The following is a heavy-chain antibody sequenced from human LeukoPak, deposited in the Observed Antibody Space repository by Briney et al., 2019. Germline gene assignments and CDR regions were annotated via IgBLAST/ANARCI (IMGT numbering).Heavy chain of an antibody. CDR2: IIPIFGTA. CDR1: GYTFTSYG. V-gene: IGHV1-69*13. D-gene: IGHD6-19*01. J-gene: IGHJ4*02. Sequence: SVKVSCKASGYTFTSYGISWVRQAPGQGLEWMGGIIPIFGTANYAQKFQGRVTITADESTSTAYMELSSLRSEDTAVYYCARDLEPYSSGWKYWGQGTLVTVSS. CDR3: ARDLEPYSSGWKY.